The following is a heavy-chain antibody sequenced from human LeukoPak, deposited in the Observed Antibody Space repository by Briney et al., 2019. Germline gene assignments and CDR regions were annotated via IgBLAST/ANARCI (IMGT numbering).Heavy chain of an antibody. J-gene: IGHJ5*02. V-gene: IGHV1-18*01. CDR3: ARLGNDYGEYFNWLDP. D-gene: IGHD4-17*01. Sequence: ASVKVSCKASGYTLISYGINWVRHAPGQGLEWLGRITPYNGNTNYAQKFQGRFTMSTDISTNTAYMELRSLTSDDTAMYYCARLGNDYGEYFNWLDPWGQGTLVTVSS. CDR2: ITPYNGNT. CDR1: GYTLISYG.